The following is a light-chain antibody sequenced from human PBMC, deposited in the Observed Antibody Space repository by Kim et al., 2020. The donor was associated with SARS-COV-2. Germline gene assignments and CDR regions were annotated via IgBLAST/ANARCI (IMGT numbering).Light chain of an antibody. CDR3: QHLNSYPPT. CDR2: TAS. CDR1: QDINNY. V-gene: IGKV1-9*01. Sequence: IQLTQAPSSLSASVGDRVTITCRASQDINNYLAWYQQRSGQAPRLLIYTASTLQSGVPSRFGGSGSGTEFTLTVSSLQPEDFATYYCQHLNSYPPTFGQGTKLEI. J-gene: IGKJ2*01.